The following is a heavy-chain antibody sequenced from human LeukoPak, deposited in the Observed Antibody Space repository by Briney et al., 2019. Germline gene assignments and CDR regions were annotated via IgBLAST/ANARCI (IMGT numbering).Heavy chain of an antibody. CDR2: VNPNSAGT. D-gene: IGHD1-7*01. Sequence: ASVKVSCKASGYTFTDYYMHWVRQAPGQGLEWMGWVNPNSAGTNYAQKFQGRVTMTRDTSISTAYMELSRLRSDDTAVYYCARAWEAVAGNYGVIDYWGQGTLVTVSS. CDR3: ARAWEAVAGNYGVIDY. V-gene: IGHV1-2*02. J-gene: IGHJ4*02. CDR1: GYTFTDYY.